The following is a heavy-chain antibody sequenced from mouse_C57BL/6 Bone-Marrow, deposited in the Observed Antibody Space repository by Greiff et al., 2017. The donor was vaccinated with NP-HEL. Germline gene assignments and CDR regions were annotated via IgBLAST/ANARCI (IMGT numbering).Heavy chain of an antibody. V-gene: IGHV7-3*01. D-gene: IGHD2-3*01. CDR3: ARYDDGYYGWFAY. Sequence: EVKLMESGGGLVQPGGSLSLSCAASGFTFTDYYMSWVRQPPGKALEWLGFIRNKANGYTTEYSASVKGRFTISRANSQSILYLQMNALRAEDSATYYCARYDDGYYGWFAYWGQGTLVTVSA. CDR1: GFTFTDYY. J-gene: IGHJ3*01. CDR2: IRNKANGYTT.